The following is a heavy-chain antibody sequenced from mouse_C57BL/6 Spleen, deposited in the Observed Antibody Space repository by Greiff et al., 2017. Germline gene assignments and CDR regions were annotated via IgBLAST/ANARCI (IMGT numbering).Heavy chain of an antibody. Sequence: EVKLLESGPGLVKPSQSLSLTCSVTGYSITSGYYWNWIRQFPGNKLEWMGYISYDGSNNYNPSLKNRISITRDTSKNQFFLKLNSVTTEDTATYYCARRDDPYAMDYWGQGTSVTVSS. CDR1: GYSITSGYY. CDR3: ARRDDPYAMDY. V-gene: IGHV3-6*01. J-gene: IGHJ4*01. CDR2: ISYDGSN.